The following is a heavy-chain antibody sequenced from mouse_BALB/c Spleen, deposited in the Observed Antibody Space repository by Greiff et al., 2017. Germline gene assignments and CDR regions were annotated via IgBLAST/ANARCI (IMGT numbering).Heavy chain of an antibody. CDR2: SRNKANDYTT. J-gene: IGHJ3*01. CDR3: ARDATGADAWFAY. V-gene: IGHV7-1*02. CDR1: GFTFSDFY. Sequence: EVQGVESGGGLVQPGGSLRLSCATSGFTFSDFYMEWVRQPPGKRLEWIAASRNKANDYTTEYSESVKGRFIVSRDTSQSILYLQMSALRAEDTAIYYCARDATGADAWFAYWGQGTLVTVSA. D-gene: IGHD4-1*01.